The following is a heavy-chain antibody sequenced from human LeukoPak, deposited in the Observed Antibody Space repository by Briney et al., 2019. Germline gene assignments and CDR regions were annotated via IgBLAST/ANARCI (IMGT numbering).Heavy chain of an antibody. CDR3: ARDAPHYYDSSGHINDAFDI. CDR2: ISSSSSYI. J-gene: IGHJ3*02. V-gene: IGHV3-21*01. CDR1: GFTFSSYS. D-gene: IGHD3-22*01. Sequence: GSLRLSCAASGFTFSSYSMNWVRQAPGKGLEWVSSISSSSSYIYYADSVKGRFTISRDNAKNSLYLQMNSLRAEDTAVYYCARDAPHYYDSSGHINDAFDIWGQGTMVTVSS.